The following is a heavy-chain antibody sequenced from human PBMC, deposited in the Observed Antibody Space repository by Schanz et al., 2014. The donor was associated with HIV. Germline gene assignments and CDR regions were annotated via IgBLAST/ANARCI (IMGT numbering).Heavy chain of an antibody. CDR2: VSRSGANT. CDR1: GLPFSTYA. V-gene: IGHV3-23*04. D-gene: IGHD3-10*01. CDR3: ARGSGPYYYYYGMDV. Sequence: EVQLVESGGGVVQPGRSLRLSCTASGLPFSTYAMSWVRQAPGKGLEWLAGVSRSGANTYYADSVKGRFTISRDNSKNTLYLQMNSLRADDTAVYYCARGSGPYYYYYGMDVWGQGTLITVSS. J-gene: IGHJ6*02.